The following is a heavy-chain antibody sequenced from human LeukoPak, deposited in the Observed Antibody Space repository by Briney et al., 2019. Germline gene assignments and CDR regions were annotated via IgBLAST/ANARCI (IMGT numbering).Heavy chain of an antibody. CDR2: IYTSGST. Sequence: PSETLSLTCTVSGGSISSYYWSWIRQPAGKGLEWIGRIYTSGSTNYNPSLKSRVTMSVDPSKNQFSLKLSSVTAADTAVYYCARDLSLAVAGRNNWFDPWGQGTLVTVSS. CDR3: ARDLSLAVAGRNNWFDP. CDR1: GGSISSYY. V-gene: IGHV4-4*07. D-gene: IGHD6-19*01. J-gene: IGHJ5*02.